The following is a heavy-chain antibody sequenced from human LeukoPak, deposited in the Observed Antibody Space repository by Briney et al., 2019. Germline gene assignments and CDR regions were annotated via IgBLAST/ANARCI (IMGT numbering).Heavy chain of an antibody. V-gene: IGHV3-7*01. Sequence: GGSLRLSCAASGFTFSSYCMSWVRQAPGKGLEWVANIRQDGSEKYYVDSVKGRFTISRDNAKNSLYLQMNSLRAEDMAVYYCARGRFYLDNSGYSSFYYWGQGTLVTVSS. D-gene: IGHD3-22*01. CDR1: GFTFSSYC. CDR3: ARGRFYLDNSGYSSFYY. J-gene: IGHJ4*02. CDR2: IRQDGSEK.